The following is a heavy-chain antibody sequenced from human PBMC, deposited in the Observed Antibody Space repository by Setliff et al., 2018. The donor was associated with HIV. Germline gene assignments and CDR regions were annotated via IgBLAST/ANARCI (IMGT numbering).Heavy chain of an antibody. V-gene: IGHV4-61*09. CDR3: ARWGEPAQRGFDI. Sequence: TLSLTCTVSGGSISSGSFYWSWIRQPAGKGLEWIGHIYTSGSTDYNPSLKSRVSISVDTSKNQFSLKATSVTAEDTAVYYCARWGEPAQRGFDIWGQGTMVTVSS. CDR2: IYTSGST. D-gene: IGHD3-16*01. CDR1: GGSISSGSFY. J-gene: IGHJ3*02.